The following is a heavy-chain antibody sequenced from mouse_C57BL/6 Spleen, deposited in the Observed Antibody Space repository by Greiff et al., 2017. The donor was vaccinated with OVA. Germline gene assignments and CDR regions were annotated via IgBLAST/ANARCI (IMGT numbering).Heavy chain of an antibody. CDR2: ISYDGSN. CDR1: GYSITSGYY. J-gene: IGHJ2*01. CDR3: ARDDYLYYFDY. V-gene: IGHV3-6*01. Sequence: EVKLMESGPGLVKPSQSLSLTCSVTGYSITSGYYWNWIRQFPGNKLEWMGYISYDGSNNYNPSLKNRISITRDTSKNQFFLKLNSVTTEDTATYYCARDDYLYYFDYWGQGTTLTVSS. D-gene: IGHD2-4*01.